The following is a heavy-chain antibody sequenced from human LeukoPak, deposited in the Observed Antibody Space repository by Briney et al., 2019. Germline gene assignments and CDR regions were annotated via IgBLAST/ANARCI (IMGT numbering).Heavy chain of an antibody. D-gene: IGHD6-13*01. J-gene: IGHJ5*02. CDR1: GFTFSSYS. CDR2: ISSSSSYI. CDR3: ACTPYGQQLAWFDP. Sequence: PGGSLRLSCAASGFTFSSYSMNWVRQAPGKGLEWVSSISSSSSYIYYADSVKGRSTISRDNAKTSLYLQMNSLRAEDTAVYYCACTPYGQQLAWFDPWGQGTLVTVSS. V-gene: IGHV3-21*01.